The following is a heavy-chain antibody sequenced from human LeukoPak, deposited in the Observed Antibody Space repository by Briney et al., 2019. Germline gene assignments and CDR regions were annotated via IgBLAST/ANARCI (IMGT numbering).Heavy chain of an antibody. J-gene: IGHJ6*02. CDR1: GYTFTGYY. Sequence: ASVKVSCKASGYTFTGYYMHWVRQAPGQGLEWMGWINPNSGGTNYAQKFQGRVTMTRDTSISTAYMELSRLRSDDTAVYYCARDPVVPGDYVVPKFYYYYGMDVWGQGTTVTVSS. CDR3: ARDPVVPGDYVVPKFYYYYGMDV. D-gene: IGHD4-17*01. CDR2: INPNSGGT. V-gene: IGHV1-2*02.